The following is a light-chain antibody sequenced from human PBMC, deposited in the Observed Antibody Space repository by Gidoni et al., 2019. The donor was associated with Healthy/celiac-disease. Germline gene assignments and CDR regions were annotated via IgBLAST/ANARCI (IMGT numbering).Light chain of an antibody. CDR3: QQYGSFFT. V-gene: IGKV3-20*01. J-gene: IGKJ3*01. CDR1: QSVSSSY. CDR2: STS. Sequence: EIVLTQSPGTLSLSPGERATLSCRASQSVSSSYLAWYQQKPGQAPRLLIYSTSSRATGIPDRFSGSGSGTDFTLTISRLEPEDFAVYYCQQYGSFFTFGPXTKVDIK.